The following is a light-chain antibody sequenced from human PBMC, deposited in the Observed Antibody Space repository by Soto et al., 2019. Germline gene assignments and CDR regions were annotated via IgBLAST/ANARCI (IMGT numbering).Light chain of an antibody. CDR3: QQYNSYPLT. J-gene: IGKJ4*01. CDR2: KAS. Sequence: DIQMTQSPSTLSASVGDRVTITCRASQSISSWLAWYQQKPGKAPKLLIYKASSLESGVPSRFSGSGSGTECTLTISSLQPDDFATYYCQQYNSYPLTFGGGTKVEIQ. V-gene: IGKV1-5*03. CDR1: QSISSW.